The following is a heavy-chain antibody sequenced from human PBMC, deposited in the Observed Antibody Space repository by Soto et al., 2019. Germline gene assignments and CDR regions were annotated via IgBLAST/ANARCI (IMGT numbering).Heavy chain of an antibody. J-gene: IGHJ4*02. CDR3: TRLGPRQDPHAGSVDY. CDR2: IRSKANGYAT. V-gene: IGHV3-73*02. Sequence: EVQLVESGGGLVQPGGSLKLSCAASGFTFSGSAMHWVRQASGKGLEWVGRIRSKANGYATAYAASVKGRFTISRDDSRNTAYLQMNSLKTEDTAVYYCTRLGPRQDPHAGSVDYWGQGTLVTVSS. CDR1: GFTFSGSA.